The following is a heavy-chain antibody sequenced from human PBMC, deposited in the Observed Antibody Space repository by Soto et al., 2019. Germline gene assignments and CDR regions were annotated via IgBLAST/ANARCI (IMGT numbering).Heavy chain of an antibody. CDR2: IWYDGSNK. CDR3: ARVRPMYNWNYDGLAV. D-gene: IGHD1-20*01. J-gene: IGHJ6*02. CDR1: GFTFSSYG. Sequence: QVQLVESGGGVVQPGRSLRLSCAASGFTFSSYGMHWVRQAPGKGLEWVAVIWYDGSNKYYADSVKGRFTISRDNSKNTVYPQMNSLRAEDTAVYYCARVRPMYNWNYDGLAVWGQGTTVTVSS. V-gene: IGHV3-33*01.